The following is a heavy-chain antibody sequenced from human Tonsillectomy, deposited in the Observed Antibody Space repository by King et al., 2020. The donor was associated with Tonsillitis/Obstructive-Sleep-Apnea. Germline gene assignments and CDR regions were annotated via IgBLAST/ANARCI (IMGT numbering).Heavy chain of an antibody. J-gene: IGHJ3*02. Sequence: VQLQQWGAGLLKPSETLSLTCAVYGGSFSGYYWTWIRQSPGKGLEWIGEIDHSGSTNDNPSLKSRVTMSVDTSKNQFSLKMRSVTAADTAVYYCAGGTPETAFDIWGQGTMVTVSS. CDR3: AGGTPETAFDI. D-gene: IGHD1-14*01. CDR1: GGSFSGYY. CDR2: IDHSGST. V-gene: IGHV4-34*01.